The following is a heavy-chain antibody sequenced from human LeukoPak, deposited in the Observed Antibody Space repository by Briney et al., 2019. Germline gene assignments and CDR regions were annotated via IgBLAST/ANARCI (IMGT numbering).Heavy chain of an antibody. V-gene: IGHV4-4*07. CDR2: IYTSGST. CDR3: ARDQRDRSFDY. Sequence: GKXLXWIGRIYTSGSTNYNPSLTSRVTMSVDTSKNQFSLKLSSVTAADTAVYYCARDQRDRSFDYWGQGTLVTVSS. J-gene: IGHJ4*02.